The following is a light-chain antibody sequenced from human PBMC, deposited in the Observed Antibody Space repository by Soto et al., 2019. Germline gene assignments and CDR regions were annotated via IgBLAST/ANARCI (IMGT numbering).Light chain of an antibody. Sequence: DIQMTQSPSTLSASVGDRVTITCRASQTISTWLAWYQHKPGKAPNLLIHATSNLQIGVPSRFSGSGSGTEFTLTISSLEPEDFGTYYCQQSYKMPSFGQGTRLEI. CDR2: ATS. J-gene: IGKJ5*01. CDR3: QQSYKMPS. CDR1: QTISTW. V-gene: IGKV1-5*01.